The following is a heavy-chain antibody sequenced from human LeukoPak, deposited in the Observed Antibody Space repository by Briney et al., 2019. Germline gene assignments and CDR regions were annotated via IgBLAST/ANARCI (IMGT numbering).Heavy chain of an antibody. CDR2: ISSSGSTI. D-gene: IGHD3-9*01. V-gene: IGHV3-48*03. CDR3: ASDEVYYDILTGYSQRPFDY. J-gene: IGHJ4*02. Sequence: GGSLRLSCAASGFTFSSYEMNWVRQAPGKGREWVSYISSSGSTIYYADSVKGRFTISRDNAKNSLYLQMNSLRAEDTAVYYCASDEVYYDILTGYSQRPFDYWGQGTLVTVSS. CDR1: GFTFSSYE.